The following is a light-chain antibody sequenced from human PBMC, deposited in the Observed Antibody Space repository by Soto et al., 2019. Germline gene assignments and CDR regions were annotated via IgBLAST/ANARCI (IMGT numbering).Light chain of an antibody. J-gene: IGLJ1*01. V-gene: IGLV2-23*01. Sequence: QSALTQPASVSGSPGQSITISGTGTSRDVGTYNLVSWYQQHPGKAPKLIIYEGNKRPSGVSNRFSGSKSGNTASLTISGLQAEDEADYYCCSYAGYSNVFGTGTKLTVL. CDR2: EGN. CDR3: CSYAGYSNV. CDR1: SRDVGTYNL.